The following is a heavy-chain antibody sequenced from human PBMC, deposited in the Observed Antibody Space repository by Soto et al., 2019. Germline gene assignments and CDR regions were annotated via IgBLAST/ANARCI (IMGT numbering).Heavy chain of an antibody. Sequence: QVQLVQSGAEVKKPGSSVKVSCKASGGTFSSYAFSWVRQAPGQGLEWMGGIIPMFDTANYAQKFQDRVTISADESTSTAYMELSSLTSEDTAVYYCAGSLTYYYETSGYYLGNIWGQGTLVTVSS. CDR2: IIPMFDTA. J-gene: IGHJ4*02. D-gene: IGHD3-22*01. CDR3: AGSLTYYYETSGYYLGNI. CDR1: GGTFSSYA. V-gene: IGHV1-69*01.